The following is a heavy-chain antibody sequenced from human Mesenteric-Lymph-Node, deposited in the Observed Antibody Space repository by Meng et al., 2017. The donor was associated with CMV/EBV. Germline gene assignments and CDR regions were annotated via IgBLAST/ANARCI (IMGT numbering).Heavy chain of an antibody. Sequence: SETLSLTCTVSGGSISSYYWGWIRQPPGKGLEWIGYIYYSGSTNYNPSLKSRVTISGDTSKNQFSLRRSSVTAADTAVYYCARADPRPNYDFWSGYYPAPYYFDYWGQGTLVTVSS. V-gene: IGHV4-59*01. J-gene: IGHJ4*02. CDR2: IYYSGST. D-gene: IGHD3-3*01. CDR1: GGSISSYY. CDR3: ARADPRPNYDFWSGYYPAPYYFDY.